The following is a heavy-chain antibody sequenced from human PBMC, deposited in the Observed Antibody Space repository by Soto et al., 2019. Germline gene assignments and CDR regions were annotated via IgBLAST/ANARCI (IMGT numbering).Heavy chain of an antibody. J-gene: IGHJ4*02. CDR1: GFTFSSYA. D-gene: IGHD1-20*01. Sequence: GGSLRLSCAASGFTFSSYAMHWVRQAPGKGLGWVAFISYDGSNKYFADSVKGRLTISRDNSKNTLFLQMNGLRAEDTAVYYCARDLYNSNAFDYWGQGTLVTVSS. CDR3: ARDLYNSNAFDY. CDR2: ISYDGSNK. V-gene: IGHV3-30-3*01.